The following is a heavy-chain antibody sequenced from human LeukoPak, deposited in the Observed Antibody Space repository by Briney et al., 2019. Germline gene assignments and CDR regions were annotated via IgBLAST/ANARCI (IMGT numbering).Heavy chain of an antibody. J-gene: IGHJ4*02. CDR2: INPNSGGT. CDR3: ARREDSGSYHDY. V-gene: IGHV1-2*02. CDR1: GYTSTGYY. D-gene: IGHD1-26*01. Sequence: GASVKVSCKASGYTSTGYYMHWVRQAPGQGLEWMGWINPNSGGTNYAQKFQGRVTMTRDTSISTAYMELSRLRSDDTAVYYCARREDSGSYHDYWGQGTLVTVSS.